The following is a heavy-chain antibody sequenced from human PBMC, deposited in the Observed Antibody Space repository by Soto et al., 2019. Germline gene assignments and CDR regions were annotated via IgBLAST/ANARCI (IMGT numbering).Heavy chain of an antibody. V-gene: IGHV3-30*18. CDR1: GFTFSSYG. D-gene: IGHD2-2*02. CDR3: AKEPWYCSSTSCYNYFQH. Sequence: PGGSLRLSCAASGFTFSSYGMHWVRQAPGKGLEWVAVISYDGSNKYYADSVKGRFTISRDNSKNTLYLQMNSLRAEDTAVYYCAKEPWYCSSTSCYNYFQHWGQGTLVTVSS. CDR2: ISYDGSNK. J-gene: IGHJ1*01.